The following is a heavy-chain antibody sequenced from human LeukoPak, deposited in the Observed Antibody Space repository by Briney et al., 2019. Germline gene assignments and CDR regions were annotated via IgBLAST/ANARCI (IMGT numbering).Heavy chain of an antibody. D-gene: IGHD1-26*01. Sequence: SETLSLTCTFSSDSISSYYWGWIRQPPGKGLEWIGSISHRGIPYSNPSLTSRVTISVDASKNQFSVKLRSVTAADTAVYYCARESAVGSAYFDYWGQGSLVTVSS. CDR1: SDSISSYY. V-gene: IGHV4-38-2*02. CDR3: ARESAVGSAYFDY. J-gene: IGHJ4*02. CDR2: ISHRGIP.